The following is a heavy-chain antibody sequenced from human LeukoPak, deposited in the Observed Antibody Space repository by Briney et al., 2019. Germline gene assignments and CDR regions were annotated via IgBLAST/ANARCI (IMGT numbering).Heavy chain of an antibody. D-gene: IGHD3-3*02. CDR2: MYYSGST. Sequence: SPSETLSLTCTVSGGSISSSTYCWSCVRQPPGKGLEWIGCMYYSGSTYYSSSLKGRVTISLDTPKSQFSLRLNSVTASDTAVYYCARHIAFHAYLDYWGQGTLVTVSS. CDR1: GGSISSSTYC. J-gene: IGHJ4*02. CDR3: ARHIAFHAYLDY. V-gene: IGHV4-39*01.